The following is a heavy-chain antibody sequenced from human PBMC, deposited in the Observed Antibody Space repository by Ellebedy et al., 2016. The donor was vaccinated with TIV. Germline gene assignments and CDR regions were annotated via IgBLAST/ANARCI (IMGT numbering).Heavy chain of an antibody. D-gene: IGHD2-15*01. CDR3: ARDLYCSGGSCSGTSNWFDP. CDR1: GYNFTSYA. CDR2: INAGNGNT. J-gene: IGHJ5*02. V-gene: IGHV1-3*01. Sequence: ASVKVSXXASGYNFTSYAMHWVRQAPGQRLEWMGWINAGNGNTKYSQKFQGRVTMTRDTSISTAYMELSRLRSDDTAVYYCARDLYCSGGSCSGTSNWFDPWGQGTLVTVSS.